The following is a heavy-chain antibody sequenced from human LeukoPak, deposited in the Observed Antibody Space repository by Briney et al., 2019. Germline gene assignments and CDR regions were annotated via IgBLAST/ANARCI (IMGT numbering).Heavy chain of an antibody. CDR2: ITGSGGST. V-gene: IGHV3-23*01. CDR3: ANSPKSDY. CDR1: GFTFSSYG. Sequence: GGSLRLSCAASGFTFSSYGMSWFRQAPGKGLEWLSAITGSGGSTYYADSVQGRFTISRDNSKNTLYLQMSSLRVEDTAVYYCANSPKSDYWGREPWSPSPQ. J-gene: IGHJ4*02.